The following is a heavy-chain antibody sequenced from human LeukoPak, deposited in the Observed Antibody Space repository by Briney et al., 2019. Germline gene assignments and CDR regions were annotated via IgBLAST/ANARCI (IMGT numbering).Heavy chain of an antibody. V-gene: IGHV3-20*04. Sequence: PGGSLRLSCAASGFTFDDYGMSWVRQAPGKGLEWVSGTNWNGGSLGYADSVKGRFTISRDNAKNSLYLQMNSLRAEDTALYYCARVRGVSREYYFDCWGRGTLVTVSS. CDR2: TNWNGGSL. CDR1: GFTFDDYG. J-gene: IGHJ4*02. D-gene: IGHD3-10*01. CDR3: ARVRGVSREYYFDC.